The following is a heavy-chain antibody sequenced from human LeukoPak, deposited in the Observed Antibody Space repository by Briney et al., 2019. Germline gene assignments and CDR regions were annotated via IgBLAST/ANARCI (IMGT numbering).Heavy chain of an antibody. D-gene: IGHD2/OR15-2a*01. V-gene: IGHV4-34*01. CDR1: GGSFSGYY. CDR2: INHSGST. Sequence: SETLSLTCAVYGGSFSGYYWSWIRQPPGKGLEWIGEINHSGSTNYNPSLKSRVTMSVDTSKNQFSLKLSSVTAADTAVYYCARDSIVIPTDVWGKGTTVTISS. CDR3: ARDSIVIPTDV. J-gene: IGHJ6*04.